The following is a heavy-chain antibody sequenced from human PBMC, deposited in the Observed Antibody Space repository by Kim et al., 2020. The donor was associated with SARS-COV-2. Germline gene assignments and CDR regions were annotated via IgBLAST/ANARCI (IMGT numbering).Heavy chain of an antibody. D-gene: IGHD1-26*01. J-gene: IGHJ5*02. V-gene: IGHV3-73*01. CDR3: TRWDEGFDP. CDR1: GFTFSGSA. Sequence: GGSLRLSCAASGFTFSGSAMHWVRQASGKGLEWVGRISNKANRYATAYAASVKGRFTISRDDSRHTAYLQMNSLKTEDTAVYYCTRWDEGFDPWGQGTL. CDR2: ISNKANRYAT.